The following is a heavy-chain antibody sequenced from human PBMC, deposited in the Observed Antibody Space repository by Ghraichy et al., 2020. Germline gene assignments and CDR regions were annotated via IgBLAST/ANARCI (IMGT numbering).Heavy chain of an antibody. V-gene: IGHV2-5*01. J-gene: IGHJ4*02. CDR3: AHSPHFVVVTASPYYFDY. Sequence: SGPTLVKPTQTLTLTCTFSGFSLTTSGVAVGWIRQPPGKALEWLALIYWNDDKRYSPSLKSRLTITKYTSKNQVVLTLTNMDPVDTATYYCAHSPHFVVVTASPYYFDYWGQGTLVTVSS. D-gene: IGHD2-21*02. CDR1: GFSLTTSGVA. CDR2: IYWNDDK.